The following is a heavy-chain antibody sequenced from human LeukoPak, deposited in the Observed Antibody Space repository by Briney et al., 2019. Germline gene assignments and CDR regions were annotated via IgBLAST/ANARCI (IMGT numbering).Heavy chain of an antibody. CDR2: ISDDGSNK. D-gene: IGHD6-13*01. CDR3: GKDHGYSRGWYAVDY. Sequence: GGSLRLSCSASGFSFSGDGMHWVRQAPGKGLEWVAVISDDGSNKYYADSVKGRFTISRDTSKNTLYLHMNSLRAEDTAVYYCGKDHGYSRGWYAVDYWGQGTLVTVSS. J-gene: IGHJ4*02. CDR1: GFSFSGDG. V-gene: IGHV3-30*18.